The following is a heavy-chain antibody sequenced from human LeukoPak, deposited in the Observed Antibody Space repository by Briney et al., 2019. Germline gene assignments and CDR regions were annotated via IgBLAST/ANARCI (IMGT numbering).Heavy chain of an antibody. CDR2: INHSGST. J-gene: IGHJ6*02. V-gene: IGHV4-34*01. CDR3: ARGRVSVTGYYFAMDV. Sequence: PETLSLTCTVYGKSFSGYYWTCIRQSPGKGLEWIGEINHSGSTNYNPSLKSRVSISIDTSKNHLSLKLNSVTAADTAVYYCARGRVSVTGYYFAMDVWGQGTTVTVSS. D-gene: IGHD2-21*02. CDR1: GKSFSGYY.